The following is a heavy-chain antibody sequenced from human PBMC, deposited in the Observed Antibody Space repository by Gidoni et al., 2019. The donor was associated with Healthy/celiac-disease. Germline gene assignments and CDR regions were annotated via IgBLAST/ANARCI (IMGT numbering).Heavy chain of an antibody. CDR1: GFTFSSYG. CDR2: IWYDGSNK. CDR3: ARDSGRGGPSVFDL. Sequence: QVQLVESGGGVVQPGRSLRLSCAASGFTFSSYGMHWVRQAPGKGLEWVAVIWYDGSNKYYADSVKGRFTISRDNSKNTLYLQMNSLRAEDTAVYYCARDSGRGGPSVFDLWGRGTLVTVSS. V-gene: IGHV3-33*01. D-gene: IGHD3-10*01. J-gene: IGHJ2*01.